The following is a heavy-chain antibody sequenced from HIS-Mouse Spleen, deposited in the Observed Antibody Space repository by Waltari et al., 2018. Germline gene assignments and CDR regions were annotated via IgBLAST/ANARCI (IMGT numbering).Heavy chain of an antibody. CDR3: ASLYYDILTGYYRDY. CDR2: ISSSSSDI. V-gene: IGHV3-21*01. D-gene: IGHD3-9*01. CDR1: GFTFSSYS. J-gene: IGHJ4*02. Sequence: EVQLVESGGGLVKPGGSLRLACAASGFTFSSYSMNWVRQAPGKGLEWVPSISSSSSDIYYADSLKGRFTISRENATNSLYLQMNSLRAEDTAVYYCASLYYDILTGYYRDYWGQGTLVTVSS.